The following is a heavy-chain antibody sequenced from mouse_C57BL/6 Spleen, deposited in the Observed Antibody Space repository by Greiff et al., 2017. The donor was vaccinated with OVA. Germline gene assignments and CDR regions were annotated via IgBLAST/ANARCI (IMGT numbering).Heavy chain of an antibody. CDR3: ARNYDYDEGVDY. CDR1: GFTFSDYY. V-gene: IGHV5-16*01. Sequence: EVQGVESAGGLVQPGSSMKLSCTASGFTFSDYYMAWVRQVPEKGLEWVANINYDGSSTYYLDSLKSRFIISRDNAKNILYLQMSSLKSEDTATYYCARNYDYDEGVDYWGQGTSVTVSS. CDR2: INYDGSST. J-gene: IGHJ4*01. D-gene: IGHD2-4*01.